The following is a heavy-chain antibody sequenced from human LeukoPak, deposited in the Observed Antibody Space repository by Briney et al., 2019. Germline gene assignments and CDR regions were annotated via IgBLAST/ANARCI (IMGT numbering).Heavy chain of an antibody. V-gene: IGHV3-7*01. J-gene: IGHJ4*02. CDR1: GFTFSSYG. CDR3: AREQAYYYDSSGTALMAEIKYYFDY. CDR2: IKQDGSEK. Sequence: GGSLRLSCAASGFTFSSYGMHWVRQAPGKGLEWVANIKQDGSEKYYVDSVKGRFTISRDNAKNSLYLQMNSLRAEDTGVYYCAREQAYYYDSSGTALMAEIKYYFDYWGQGTLVTVSS. D-gene: IGHD3-22*01.